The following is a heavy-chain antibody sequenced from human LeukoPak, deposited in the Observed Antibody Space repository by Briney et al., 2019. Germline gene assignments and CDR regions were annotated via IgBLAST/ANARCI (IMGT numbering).Heavy chain of an antibody. CDR2: ISGSGGSI. CDR3: ARGATSSSWPYYYFDY. J-gene: IGHJ4*02. D-gene: IGHD6-13*01. Sequence: GGSLRLSCAASRFTFSSYAMNWVRQAPGKGLEWVSAISGSGGSIYYTDSVKGRFTISRDNSKNTLYLQMNSLRAEDTAVYYCARGATSSSWPYYYFDYWGQGTLVTVSS. CDR1: RFTFSSYA. V-gene: IGHV3-23*01.